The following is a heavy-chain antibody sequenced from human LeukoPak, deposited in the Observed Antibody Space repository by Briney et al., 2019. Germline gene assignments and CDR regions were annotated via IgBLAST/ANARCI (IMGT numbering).Heavy chain of an antibody. CDR2: ISGSGGST. D-gene: IGHD3-22*01. Sequence: GGSLRLSCAASEFTFSSYAMSWVRQAPGKGLEWVSSISGSGGSTYYADSVKGRFTISRDNSKNTLSLQMNSLRGDDTAVYYCAKSKFPYDTDGWHGYFDFWGQGTLVTVSS. V-gene: IGHV3-23*01. CDR1: EFTFSSYA. J-gene: IGHJ4*02. CDR3: AKSKFPYDTDGWHGYFDF.